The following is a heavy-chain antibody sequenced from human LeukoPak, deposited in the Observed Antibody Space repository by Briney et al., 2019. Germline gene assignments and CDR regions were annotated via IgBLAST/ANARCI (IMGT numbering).Heavy chain of an antibody. Sequence: GASVTVSCKASGYTFTSYGISWVRQAPGQGLEWMGWISAYNGNTNYAQKLQGRVTMTTDTSTSTAYMELRSLRSDDTAVYYCARDLLWFGEPREVDYWGQGTLVTVSS. CDR2: ISAYNGNT. D-gene: IGHD3-10*01. CDR3: ARDLLWFGEPREVDY. J-gene: IGHJ4*02. CDR1: GYTFTSYG. V-gene: IGHV1-18*01.